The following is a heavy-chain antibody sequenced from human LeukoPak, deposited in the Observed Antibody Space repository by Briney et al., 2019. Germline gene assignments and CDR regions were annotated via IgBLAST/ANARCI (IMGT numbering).Heavy chain of an antibody. CDR2: IRSKAYGGTT. CDR1: GFTFGDYA. D-gene: IGHD3-22*01. V-gene: IGHV3-49*04. J-gene: IGHJ4*02. CDR3: TRDQGVYYYDSSGYLY. Sequence: GESLRLSCTASGFTFGDYAMSWVRQAPGKGLEWVGFIRSKAYGGTTEYAASVKGRFTISRDDSKSIAYLQMNSLKTEDTAVYYCTRDQGVYYYDSSGYLYWGQGTLVTVSS.